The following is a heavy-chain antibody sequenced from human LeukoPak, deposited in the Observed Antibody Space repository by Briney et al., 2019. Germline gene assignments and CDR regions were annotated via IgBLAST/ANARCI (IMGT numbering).Heavy chain of an antibody. CDR3: ASETIFGVSNAFDI. J-gene: IGHJ3*02. CDR1: GYSIRSGYY. CDR2: IYRSGST. D-gene: IGHD3-3*01. V-gene: IGHV4-38-2*01. Sequence: KPSETLSLTCAVSGYSIRSGYYWGWIRQPPGKGLEWIGSIYRSGSTYYNPSLKSRVTISVDTSKNQFSLKLSSVTAADTAVYYCASETIFGVSNAFDIWGQGTMVTVSS.